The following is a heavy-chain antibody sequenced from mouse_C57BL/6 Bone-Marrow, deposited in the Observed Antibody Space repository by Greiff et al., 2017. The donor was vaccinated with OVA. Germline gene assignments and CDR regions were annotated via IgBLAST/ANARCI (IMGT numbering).Heavy chain of an antibody. J-gene: IGHJ3*01. V-gene: IGHV3-6*01. CDR2: ISYDGSN. Sequence: VQLQQSGPGLVKPSQSLSLTCSVTGYSITSGYYWNWIRQFPGNKLEWMGYISYDGSNNYNPSLKNRISITRDTSKNQFFLKLNSVTTEDTATYYCARGRELRLFAYWGQGTLVTVSA. CDR3: ARGRELRLFAY. D-gene: IGHD3-2*02. CDR1: GYSITSGYY.